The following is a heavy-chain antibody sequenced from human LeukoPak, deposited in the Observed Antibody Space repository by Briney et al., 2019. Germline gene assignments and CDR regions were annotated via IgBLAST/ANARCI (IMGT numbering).Heavy chain of an antibody. D-gene: IGHD4-17*01. J-gene: IGHJ4*02. Sequence: GGSLRLSCAASGFTVSSNCMSWGRQAPGKGLEWVSSITWNGARIAYADSVKGRFTISRDNAKNSLYLQMNSLRPEDTARYYCTKGLTTLTTMFEYWGQGILVTVST. CDR1: GFTVSSNC. V-gene: IGHV3-20*04. CDR2: ITWNGARI. CDR3: TKGLTTLTTMFEY.